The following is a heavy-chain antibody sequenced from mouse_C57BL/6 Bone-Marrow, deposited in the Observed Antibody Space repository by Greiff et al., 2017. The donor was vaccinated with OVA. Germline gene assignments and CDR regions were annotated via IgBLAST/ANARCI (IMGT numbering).Heavy chain of an antibody. CDR1: GYTFTSYW. D-gene: IGHD2-5*01. J-gene: IGHJ3*01. CDR2: IDPSDSYT. Sequence: VQLQQPGAELVMPGASVKLSCKASGYTFTSYWMHWVKQRPGQGLEWIGEIDPSDSYTNYNPKFKGKSTLTVDKSSSTAYMQLSSLTSEDSAVYYCARGAYYSNSWFAYWGQGTLVTVSA. CDR3: ARGAYYSNSWFAY. V-gene: IGHV1-69*01.